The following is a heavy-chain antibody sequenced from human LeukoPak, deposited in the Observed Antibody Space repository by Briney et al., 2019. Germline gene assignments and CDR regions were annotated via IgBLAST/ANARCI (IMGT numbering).Heavy chain of an antibody. CDR1: GGSISSGSFY. D-gene: IGHD2-2*01. V-gene: IGHV4-61*02. Sequence: SETLSLTCTVSGGSISSGSFYWSWIRQPAGKGLEWIGRMYTSGSTNYNPSLKSRVTISVDTSKNQFSLKLTSVTAADTAVYYCARDLPPAPWNGVDVWGQGTTVTVSS. CDR3: ARDLPPAPWNGVDV. J-gene: IGHJ6*02. CDR2: MYTSGST.